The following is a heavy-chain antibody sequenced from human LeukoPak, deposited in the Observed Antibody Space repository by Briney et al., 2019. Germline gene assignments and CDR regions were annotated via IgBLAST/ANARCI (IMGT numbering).Heavy chain of an antibody. D-gene: IGHD2-2*01. V-gene: IGHV3-7*01. CDR2: IKQDGSEK. CDR1: GFTFSNYW. J-gene: IGHJ4*02. CDR3: ARTLDSSSSRYQAFEY. Sequence: GGSLRLSCAASGFTFSNYWMSWVRQAPGKGLEWVANIKQDGSEKYYVDSVKGRFTISRDNAKNSLYLQMNSLRAEDTAVYYCARTLDSSSSRYQAFEYWGQGTLVTVSS.